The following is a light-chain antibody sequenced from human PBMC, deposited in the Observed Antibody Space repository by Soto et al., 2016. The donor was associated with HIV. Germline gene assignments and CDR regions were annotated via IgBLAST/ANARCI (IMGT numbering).Light chain of an antibody. J-gene: IGKJ1*01. CDR2: AAS. CDR1: QGMSSY. CDR3: QHLNSFLPWT. Sequence: DIQMTQSPSTLSASVGDRVTITCRASQGMSSYLAWYQQKPGKAPELLIYAASTLQSGVPPRFSGSGSGTEFTLTISSLQPEDFAIYYCQHLNSFLPWTFGQGTKVEIK. V-gene: IGKV1-9*01.